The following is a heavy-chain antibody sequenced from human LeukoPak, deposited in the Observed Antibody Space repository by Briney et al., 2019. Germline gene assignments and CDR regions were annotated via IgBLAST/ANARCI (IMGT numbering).Heavy chain of an antibody. V-gene: IGHV5-51*01. CDR3: ARQVYVNCTGDSCYYYGMDV. D-gene: IGHD2-8*02. CDR2: IYPGDSDT. J-gene: IGHJ6*02. Sequence: GESLKISCKGSGYSFTSYWIAWVRQMPGKGLEWMGIIYPGDSDTRYSPSFQGQVTISADKSISTAYLQWSSLKASDTAMYYCARQVYVNCTGDSCYYYGMDVWGQGTTVTVSS. CDR1: GYSFTSYW.